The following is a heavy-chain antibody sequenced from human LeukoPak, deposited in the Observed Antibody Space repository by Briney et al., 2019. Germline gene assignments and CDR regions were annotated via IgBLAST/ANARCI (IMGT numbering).Heavy chain of an antibody. CDR1: GCTFSSYA. CDR3: AREQWLDPSNWFDP. J-gene: IGHJ5*02. CDR2: ISYDGSNK. V-gene: IGHV3-30*04. Sequence: PGGSLRLSCAASGCTFSSYAMHWVRQAPGKGLEWVAVISYDGSNKYYADSVKGRFTISRDNSKNTLYLQMNSLRAEDTAVYYCAREQWLDPSNWFDPWGQGTLVTVSS. D-gene: IGHD6-19*01.